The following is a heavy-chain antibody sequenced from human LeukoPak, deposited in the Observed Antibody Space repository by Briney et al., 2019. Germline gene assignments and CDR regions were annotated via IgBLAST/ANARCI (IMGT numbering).Heavy chain of an antibody. Sequence: PGGSLRLSCTASGFTLSSYTMTWVRQAPGKGLKWVSTITTGDGNTSYADSVKGRFTVSRDDSKNTLYLQMNTLRAEDTAVYSCAKDGGLWVSAHWGDSWGRGTLVTVSS. CDR2: ITTGDGNT. V-gene: IGHV3-23*01. CDR3: AKDGGLWVSAHWGDS. CDR1: GFTLSSYT. D-gene: IGHD7-27*01. J-gene: IGHJ4*02.